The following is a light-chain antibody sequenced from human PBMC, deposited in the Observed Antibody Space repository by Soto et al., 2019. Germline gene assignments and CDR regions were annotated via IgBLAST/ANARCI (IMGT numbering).Light chain of an antibody. V-gene: IGLV1-51*01. J-gene: IGLJ3*02. Sequence: QSVLTQPPSVSAAPGQKVTISCSGSSSNIGNNYVSWYQHLPGTAPKLLIYDNNKRPSGIPDRFSGSKSGTSATLDITGLQTGDEADYYCGTWDSGLSTGGVYGGGTKLTVL. CDR1: SSNIGNNY. CDR3: GTWDSGLSTGGV. CDR2: DNN.